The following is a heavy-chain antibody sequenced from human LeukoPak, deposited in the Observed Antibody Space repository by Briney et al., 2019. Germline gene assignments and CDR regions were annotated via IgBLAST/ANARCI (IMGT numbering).Heavy chain of an antibody. CDR2: ISYDGLTK. CDR3: AKAFARGRDRDYIDS. Sequence: QSGGSLRLSCAASGFTFSSYSMNWVRQAPGKGLEWVAIISYDGLTKYYADSVKGRLAVSRDNSKNTLYLDLNSLSDADTAVYYCAKAFARGRDRDYIDSWGRGALVTVSS. D-gene: IGHD3-10*01. V-gene: IGHV3-30*18. J-gene: IGHJ4*02. CDR1: GFTFSSYS.